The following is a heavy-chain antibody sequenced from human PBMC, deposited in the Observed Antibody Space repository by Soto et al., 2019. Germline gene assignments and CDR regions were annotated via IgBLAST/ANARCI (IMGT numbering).Heavy chain of an antibody. CDR1: GYTFTSYD. Sequence: QVQLVQSGAEVKKPGASVKVSCKASGYTFTSYDINWVRQATGQGLEWMGWMNPNSGNTGYAQKFQGRVTMTRNTSISTAYMELSSLRSEDTAVYYCARLWGCSITSCYGQFDYWGQGTLVTVSS. CDR3: ARLWGCSITSCYGQFDY. V-gene: IGHV1-8*01. J-gene: IGHJ4*02. CDR2: MNPNSGNT. D-gene: IGHD2-2*01.